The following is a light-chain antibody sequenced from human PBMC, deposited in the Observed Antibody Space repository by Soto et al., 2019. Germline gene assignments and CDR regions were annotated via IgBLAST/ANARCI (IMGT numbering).Light chain of an antibody. CDR1: QSVSSY. Sequence: EIVLTQSPCTLSWSPGERATLSWGASQSVSSYLAWYQQKPVQAPRLLIYDASNRATGIPARFSGSGSGTDFTLTISSLEPEDFAVYYCQQRSNWPPITFGQGTRLEIK. CDR2: DAS. CDR3: QQRSNWPPIT. V-gene: IGKV3-11*01. J-gene: IGKJ5*01.